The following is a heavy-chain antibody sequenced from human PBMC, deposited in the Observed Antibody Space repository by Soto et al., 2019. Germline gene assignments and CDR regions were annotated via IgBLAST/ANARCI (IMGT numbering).Heavy chain of an antibody. CDR3: ARKAEYYDILTGYSNWFDP. V-gene: IGHV4-34*01. J-gene: IGHJ5*02. CDR1: GGSFSCFY. D-gene: IGHD3-9*01. CDR2: INHSGST. Sequence: PSETLSRTCAVYGGSFSCFYWSWIRQPPGKGLEWIGEINHSGSTNYNPSLKSRVTISVDTSKNQFSLNLSSVTAADTAVYYCARKAEYYDILTGYSNWFDPWGQGTLVTVSS.